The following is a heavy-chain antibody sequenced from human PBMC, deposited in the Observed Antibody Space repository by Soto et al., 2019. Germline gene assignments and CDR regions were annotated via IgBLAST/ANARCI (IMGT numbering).Heavy chain of an antibody. CDR3: ARDMGGYGYYYYGMDV. CDR2: IIPIFGTA. V-gene: IGHV1-69*13. D-gene: IGHD2-8*02. CDR1: GGTFSSYA. Sequence: SVKVSCKASGGTFSSYAISWVRQAPGQGLEWMGGIIPIFGTANYAQKFQGRVTITADESTSTAYMELSSLRSEDTAVYYCARDMGGYGYYYYGMDVWGQGTTVTVS. J-gene: IGHJ6*02.